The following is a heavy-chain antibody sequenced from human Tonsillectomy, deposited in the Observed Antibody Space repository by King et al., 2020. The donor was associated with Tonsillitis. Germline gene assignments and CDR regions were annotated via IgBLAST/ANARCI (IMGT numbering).Heavy chain of an antibody. Sequence: QLQESGPGVVKPSETLSLTCTVSGGSISRGDHYLAWIRQPPVKGLEWIGYMYYSGTIFYNPSLKSRITISGGTSENRFSLKLNSVTAADTAVYFCARYGSGSFAYWGQGALVTVSS. J-gene: IGHJ4*02. CDR1: GGSISRGDHY. V-gene: IGHV4-39*01. CDR2: MYYSGTI. CDR3: ARYGSGSFAY. D-gene: IGHD6-19*01.